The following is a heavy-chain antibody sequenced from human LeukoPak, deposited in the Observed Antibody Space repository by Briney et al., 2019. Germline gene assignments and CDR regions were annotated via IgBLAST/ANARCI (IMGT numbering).Heavy chain of an antibody. Sequence: ASVKVSCKASGYTFTSYGISWVRQAPGQGLEWMGWISAYNGNTDYAQKLQGRVTMTTDTSTSTAYMELRSLRSDDTAVYYCAKVPQPPRYCSSTSCYSLTWFDPWGQGTLVTVSS. CDR3: AKVPQPPRYCSSTSCYSLTWFDP. CDR2: ISAYNGNT. CDR1: GYTFTSYG. J-gene: IGHJ5*02. V-gene: IGHV1-18*01. D-gene: IGHD2-2*02.